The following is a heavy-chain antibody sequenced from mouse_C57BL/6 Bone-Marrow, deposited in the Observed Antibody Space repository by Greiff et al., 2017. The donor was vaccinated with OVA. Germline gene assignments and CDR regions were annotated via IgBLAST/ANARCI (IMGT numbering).Heavy chain of an antibody. V-gene: IGHV2-9-1*01. J-gene: IGHJ4*01. D-gene: IGHD2-3*01. CDR1: GFSLTSYA. Sequence: LVAPSQSLSITCTVSGFSLTSYAISWVRQPPGKGLEWLGVIWTGGGTNYNSALKSRLSISKDNSKSQVFLKMNSLQTEDTARDYCAIYDGYFTGAMDYWGQGTSVTVSS. CDR3: AIYDGYFTGAMDY. CDR2: IWTGGGT.